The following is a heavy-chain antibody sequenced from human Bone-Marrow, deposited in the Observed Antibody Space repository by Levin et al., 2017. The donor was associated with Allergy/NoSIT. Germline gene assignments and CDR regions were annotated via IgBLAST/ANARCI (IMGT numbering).Heavy chain of an antibody. Sequence: GGSLRLSCAASGFTFSSYEMNWVRQAPGKGLEWVSYISSSGSTIYYADSVKGRFTISRDNAKNSLYLQMNSLRAEDTAVYYCARDSYDAFDIWGQGTMVTVSS. CDR3: ARDSYDAFDI. D-gene: IGHD6-6*01. V-gene: IGHV3-48*03. CDR2: ISSSGSTI. CDR1: GFTFSSYE. J-gene: IGHJ3*02.